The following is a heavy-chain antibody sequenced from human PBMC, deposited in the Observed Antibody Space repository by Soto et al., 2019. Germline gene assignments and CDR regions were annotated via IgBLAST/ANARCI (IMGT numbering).Heavy chain of an antibody. CDR2: ISYDGSNK. V-gene: IGHV3-30*19. J-gene: IGHJ4*02. D-gene: IGHD3-9*01. CDR3: ASETYYDILTGYYNVFDY. Sequence: GGSLRLSCAASGFTFSNYGMHWVRQAPGKGLEWVAVISYDGSNKYYADSVKGRFTISRDNSKNTLYLQMNSLRAEDTAVYYCASETYYDILTGYYNVFDYWGQGTLVTVSS. CDR1: GFTFSNYG.